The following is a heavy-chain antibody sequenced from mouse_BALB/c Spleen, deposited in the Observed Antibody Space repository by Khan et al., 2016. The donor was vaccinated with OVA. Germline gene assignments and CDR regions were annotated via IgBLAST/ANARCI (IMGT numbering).Heavy chain of an antibody. D-gene: IGHD2-14*01. CDR2: INPRTSYT. J-gene: IGHJ4*01. CDR3: ARRTTDYAMDY. CDR1: GYTFSSNT. Sequence: QVRLQQSGAELARPGASVKMSCQASGYTFSSNTMHWVKQRPGQGLEWIGYINPRTSYTNYNQKFKDKATLTANKSSSTAYMKLSRLTAEDSAVYYCARRTTDYAMDYWGQGTSVTVSS. V-gene: IGHV1-4*01.